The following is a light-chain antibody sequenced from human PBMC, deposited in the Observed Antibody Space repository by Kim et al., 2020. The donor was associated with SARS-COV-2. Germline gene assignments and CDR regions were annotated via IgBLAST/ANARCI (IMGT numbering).Light chain of an antibody. V-gene: IGLV2-14*04. J-gene: IGLJ2*01. CDR1: SSDVGGYNY. CDR3: SSYTSSSTLV. CDR2: DVS. Sequence: GQSITISCTGTSSDVGGYNYVSWYQQHPGKAPKLMIYDVSKRPSGVSKRFSGSKSGNTASLTISGLQAEDEADYYCSSYTSSSTLVFGGGTQLTVL.